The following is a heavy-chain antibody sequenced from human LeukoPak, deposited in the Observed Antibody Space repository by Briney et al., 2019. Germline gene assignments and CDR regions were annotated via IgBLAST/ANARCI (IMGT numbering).Heavy chain of an antibody. CDR1: GFTFSSYA. J-gene: IGHJ4*02. D-gene: IGHD5-18*01. CDR3: ARASSWIHLWSL. CDR2: ISGSGANA. V-gene: IGHV3-23*01. Sequence: GGSLRLSCVASGFTFSSYAMSWVRQAPGEGLEWVSLISGSGANAYYADSVKDRFTISRDNSKNTVDFQLNSLRAEDTAVYYCARASSWIHLWSLWGQGTLVTVSS.